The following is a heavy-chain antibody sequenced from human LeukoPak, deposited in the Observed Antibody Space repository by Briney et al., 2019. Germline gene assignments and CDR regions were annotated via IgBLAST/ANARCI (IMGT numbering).Heavy chain of an antibody. CDR2: IYHSGST. CDR3: ARHPSSGWTFFDY. D-gene: IGHD6-19*01. V-gene: IGHV4-38-2*01. CDR1: GYSISSGYY. Sequence: SETLSLTCAVSGYSISSGYYGGWIRQPPGRGLEWIGSIYHSGSTYYNPSLKSRVTISVDTSKNQFSLKLSSVTAADTAVFYCARHPSSGWTFFDYWGQGTLVTVSS. J-gene: IGHJ4*02.